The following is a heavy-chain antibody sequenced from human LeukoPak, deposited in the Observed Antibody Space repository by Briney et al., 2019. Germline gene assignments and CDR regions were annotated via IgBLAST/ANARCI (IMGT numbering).Heavy chain of an antibody. CDR3: AKDASLFGWDYYYYYMDV. D-gene: IGHD3-3*01. CDR1: GFTFSSYA. J-gene: IGHJ6*03. CDR2: ISGSGGST. Sequence: PGGSLRLSCAASGFTFSSYAMSWVRQAPGKGLEWVSAISGSGGSTYYADSVEGRFTISRDNSKNTLYLQMNSLRAEDTAVYYCAKDASLFGWDYYYYYMDVWGKGTTVTVSS. V-gene: IGHV3-23*01.